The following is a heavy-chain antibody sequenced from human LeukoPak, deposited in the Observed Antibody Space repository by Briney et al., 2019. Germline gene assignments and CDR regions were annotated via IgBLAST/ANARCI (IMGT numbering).Heavy chain of an antibody. J-gene: IGHJ4*02. CDR3: ARDRSGSGSYSYDN. CDR2: IFSGGST. Sequence: GGSLRLSCAASGFSVSSNYMSWVCQAPGKGLEWVSVIFSGGSTYFADSVKGRFTISRDNSKNTLYLQMNSLRAEDTAVYYCARDRSGSGSYSYDNWGQGTLVTVSS. D-gene: IGHD3-10*01. V-gene: IGHV3-66*01. CDR1: GFSVSSNY.